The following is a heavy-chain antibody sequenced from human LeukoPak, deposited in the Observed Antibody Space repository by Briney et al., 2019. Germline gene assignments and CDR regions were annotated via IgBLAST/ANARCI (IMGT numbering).Heavy chain of an antibody. J-gene: IGHJ5*02. D-gene: IGHD3-10*01. CDR1: GGTFSSYA. CDR2: ISGYNGNT. V-gene: IGHV1-18*01. CDR3: ARRTYYNDSGSYPRPGEDWFDP. Sequence: ASVKVSCTASGGTFSSYAISWVRQAPGQGLEWMGWISGYNGNTNYVQKFQGRFTMTTDPSTSTAYMELWSLRSDDTAVYYCARRTYYNDSGSYPRPGEDWFDPWGQGTLVTVSS.